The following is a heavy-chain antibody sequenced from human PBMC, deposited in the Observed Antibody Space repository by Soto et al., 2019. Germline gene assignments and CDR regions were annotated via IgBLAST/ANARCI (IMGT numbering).Heavy chain of an antibody. CDR3: ARNPADYYGSGGDNTYYYYGMDV. CDR2: IDPSDSYT. CDR1: GYSFTSYW. Sequence: PGESLKISCKGSGYSFTSYWISWVRQMPGKGLEWMGRIDPSDSYTNYSPSFQGHVTISADKSISTAYLQWSSLKASDTAMYYCARNPADYYGSGGDNTYYYYGMDVWGQGTTVTVSS. D-gene: IGHD3-10*01. V-gene: IGHV5-10-1*01. J-gene: IGHJ6*02.